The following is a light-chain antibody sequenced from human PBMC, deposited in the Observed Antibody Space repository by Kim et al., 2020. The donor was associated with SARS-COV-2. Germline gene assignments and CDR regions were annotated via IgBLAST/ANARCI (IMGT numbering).Light chain of an antibody. Sequence: DIQMTQSPSSVSASVGDRVTITCRASQSIKNWLIWYQQKPGKAPTLLIYDASTLERGVPPRFSGSESGTDFSLTISSLQPEDFATYFCQQGSSFPLTFGGGTQVEIK. CDR3: QQGSSFPLT. CDR2: DAS. J-gene: IGKJ4*01. V-gene: IGKV1-12*01. CDR1: QSIKNW.